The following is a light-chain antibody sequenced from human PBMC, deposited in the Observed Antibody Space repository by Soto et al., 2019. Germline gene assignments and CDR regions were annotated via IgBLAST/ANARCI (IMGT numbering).Light chain of an antibody. CDR2: EVS. CDR1: SSDVGGYNY. Sequence: QSALTQPASVSGSPGQSITISCTGTSSDVGGYNYVSWYQQHPGKAPKLMIYEVSNRPSGVSNPFSGSKSGNTASLTISGLQDEDEADYYCSSYTSSSPYVFGTGTKVTVL. J-gene: IGLJ1*01. V-gene: IGLV2-14*01. CDR3: SSYTSSSPYV.